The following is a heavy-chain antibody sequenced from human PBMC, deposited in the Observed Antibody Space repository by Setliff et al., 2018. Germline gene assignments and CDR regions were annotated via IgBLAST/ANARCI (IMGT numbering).Heavy chain of an antibody. V-gene: IGHV1-18*01. CDR3: VRDRAAIVVGPPTAAFDI. D-gene: IGHD2-2*01. CDR1: GYTFAKYG. J-gene: IGHJ3*02. Sequence: GSVKVSCKAFGYTFAKYGTSWVRQAPGQGLEWMGWISGYNGYTVYAQKLQGRVTLTTDTSTGTAYMEVRSLRSDDTAQYYCVRDRAAIVVGPPTAAFDIWGQGTMVTVSS. CDR2: ISGYNGYT.